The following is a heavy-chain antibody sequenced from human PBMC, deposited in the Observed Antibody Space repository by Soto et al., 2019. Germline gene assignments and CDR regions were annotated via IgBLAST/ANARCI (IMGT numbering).Heavy chain of an antibody. CDR3: ARVGHITNYGMAV. CDR1: GGTFSSYP. J-gene: IGHJ6*02. CDR2: IIPFFGTS. Sequence: QVQLVQSGAEVKKPGSSVKVSCEASGGTFSSYPINWVRQGPGQGLEWMGGIIPFFGTSNYAQKLQGRVTITADDSTSTAYMELRSLRSEDTAVYYCARVGHITNYGMAVWGQGTTVTVSS. D-gene: IGHD1-26*01. V-gene: IGHV1-69*01.